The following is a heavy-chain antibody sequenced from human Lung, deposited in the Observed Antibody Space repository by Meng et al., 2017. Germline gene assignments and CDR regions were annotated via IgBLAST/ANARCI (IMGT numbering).Heavy chain of an antibody. J-gene: IGHJ4*02. CDR3: ARDEDISAAGKLFGDY. CDR1: GYTFPDYW. Sequence: QVRVVQSGAEVKKPGASGKVSCKAAGYTFPDYWLHWVRRAPGQGLEWMGRINPKSGDTHYAQRFQGRVTMTGDTSISTAYMELSGLRSDDTAMYYCARDEDISAAGKLFGDYWGQGTLVTVSS. CDR2: INPKSGDT. V-gene: IGHV1-2*06. D-gene: IGHD6-13*01.